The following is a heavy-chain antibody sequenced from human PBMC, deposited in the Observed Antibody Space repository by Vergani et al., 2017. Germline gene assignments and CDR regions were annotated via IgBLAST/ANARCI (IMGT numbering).Heavy chain of an antibody. CDR2: ISSSSSYT. V-gene: IGHV3-11*05. Sequence: QVQLVESGGGLVKPRGSLRLSCAASGFTFSDYYLSWLRQAPGKGLEWVSYISSSSSYTNYADSVKGRFTISRDNAKNSLYLQMNSLRAEDTAVYYCARARYYYDSSGYYYRWYYYYGMDVWGQGTTVTVSS. D-gene: IGHD3-22*01. CDR3: ARARYYYDSSGYYYRWYYYYGMDV. J-gene: IGHJ6*02. CDR1: GFTFSDYY.